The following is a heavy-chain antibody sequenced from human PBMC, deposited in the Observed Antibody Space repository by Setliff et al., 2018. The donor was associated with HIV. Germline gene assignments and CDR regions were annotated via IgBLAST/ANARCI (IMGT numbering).Heavy chain of an antibody. CDR2: INWDGGST. Sequence: GGSLRLSCAASGFNFKSYGMSWVRQAPGKGLEWVSGINWDGGSTGYVDSVKGRFTISRDNAKNSLYLQMNSLRAEDMALYYCVRDKWLVPDTFDIWGQGTMVTVSS. J-gene: IGHJ3*02. V-gene: IGHV3-20*04. D-gene: IGHD6-19*01. CDR1: GFNFKSYG. CDR3: VRDKWLVPDTFDI.